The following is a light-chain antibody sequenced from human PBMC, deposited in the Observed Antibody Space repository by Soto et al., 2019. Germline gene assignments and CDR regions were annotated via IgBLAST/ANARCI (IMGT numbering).Light chain of an antibody. J-gene: IGLJ1*01. CDR1: SSDVGGYNF. CDR2: EVS. V-gene: IGLV2-8*01. Sequence: QSVLTQPPSASGSPGQSVTISCTGTSSDVGGYNFVSWYQQHPGKAPKLMIYEVSKRPSGVPDRFSGSKSGNTASLTVSGLQAEDEADYFCSSYAGSSSWVFGAGTKLTVL. CDR3: SSYAGSSSWV.